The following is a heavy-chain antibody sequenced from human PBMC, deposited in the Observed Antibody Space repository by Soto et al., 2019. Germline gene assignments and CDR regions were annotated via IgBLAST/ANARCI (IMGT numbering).Heavy chain of an antibody. CDR1: GFTFSSYS. Sequence: EVQLVESGGGLVQPGGSLRLSCAASGFTFSSYSMNWVRQAPGKGLEWVSYISSSSSTIYYADSVKGRFTISRDNAKNSLYLQMNSLRAEDTAVYYCAGNHRQIAAAGQPFDYWGQGTLVTVSS. V-gene: IGHV3-48*01. CDR3: AGNHRQIAAAGQPFDY. CDR2: ISSSSSTI. J-gene: IGHJ4*02. D-gene: IGHD6-13*01.